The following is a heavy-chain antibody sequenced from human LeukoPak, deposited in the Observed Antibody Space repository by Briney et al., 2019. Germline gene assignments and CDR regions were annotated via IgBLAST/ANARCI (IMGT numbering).Heavy chain of an antibody. V-gene: IGHV3-23*01. Sequence: PGGSLRLSCAASGFTFSSYAMTWVRQAPGKGLEWVSAISGSGGSTYYADSVKGRFTISRDNSNNSLYLPMNSLTAEDTALYYCAKDIYSSCWYPVFDYCGQGTLVTVSS. CDR1: GFTFSSYA. J-gene: IGHJ4*02. CDR2: ISGSGGST. CDR3: AKDIYSSCWYPVFDY. D-gene: IGHD6-19*01.